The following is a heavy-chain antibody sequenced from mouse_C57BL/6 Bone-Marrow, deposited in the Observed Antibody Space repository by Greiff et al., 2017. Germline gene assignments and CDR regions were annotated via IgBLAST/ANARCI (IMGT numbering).Heavy chain of an antibody. CDR1: GYTFTSYW. Sequence: QVQLQQPGAELVKPGASVKLSCKASGYTFTSYWMHWVKQRPGQGLEWIGMIPPNSGSTNYNEKFKSKATLTVDKSSSTAYMQLSSLTSEDSAVYYCARITTVGASFDYWGKGTTLTVSS. V-gene: IGHV1-64*01. CDR3: ARITTVGASFDY. CDR2: IPPNSGST. J-gene: IGHJ2*01. D-gene: IGHD1-1*01.